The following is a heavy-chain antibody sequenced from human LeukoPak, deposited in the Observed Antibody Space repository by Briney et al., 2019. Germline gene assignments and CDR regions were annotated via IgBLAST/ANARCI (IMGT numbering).Heavy chain of an antibody. Sequence: PGGSLRLSCAASGFTFSSYSMAWVRQAPGKGLVWVSSISGSSRHIHYTDSVEGRFTISRDNAKDTLYLQMNSLRAEDTAVYYCATLGYWGQGTLVTVSS. CDR3: ATLGY. CDR2: ISGSSRHI. J-gene: IGHJ4*02. CDR1: GFTFSSYS. V-gene: IGHV3-21*04.